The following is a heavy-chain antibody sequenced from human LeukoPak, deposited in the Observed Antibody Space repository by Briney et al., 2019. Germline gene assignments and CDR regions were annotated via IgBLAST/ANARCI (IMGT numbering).Heavy chain of an antibody. V-gene: IGHV4-34*01. CDR1: GGSFSGYY. Sequence: SETLSLTCAVYGGSFSGYYWSWIRQPPGKGLEWIGEINHSGSTNYNPSLKSRVTISVDTSKNQFSLKLSSVTVADTAVYYCARGPLSVYFDYWGQGTLVTVSS. J-gene: IGHJ4*02. CDR3: ARGPLSVYFDY. CDR2: INHSGST. D-gene: IGHD2/OR15-2a*01.